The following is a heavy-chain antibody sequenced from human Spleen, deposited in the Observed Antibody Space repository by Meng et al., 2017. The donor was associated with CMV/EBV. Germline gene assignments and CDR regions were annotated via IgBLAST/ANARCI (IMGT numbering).Heavy chain of an antibody. Sequence: LSLTCTVSGGSISGYYWSWIRQPPGKGLEWIGYIYYSGTTNYNPSLKSRVTISVDTSKNQFSLKLSSVTAADTAVYYCAGWKYYFDYWGQGTLVTVSS. J-gene: IGHJ4*02. CDR2: IYYSGTT. D-gene: IGHD1-1*01. CDR1: GGSISGYY. V-gene: IGHV4-59*01. CDR3: AGWKYYFDY.